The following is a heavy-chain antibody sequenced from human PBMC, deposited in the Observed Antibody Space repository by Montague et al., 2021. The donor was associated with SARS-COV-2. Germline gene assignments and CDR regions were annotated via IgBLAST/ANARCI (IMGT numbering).Heavy chain of an antibody. Sequence: SETLSLTCAVSGGSISSSNWWSWVRQPPGKGLEWIGEIYHSGSTNYNPSLKSRVTISVDKSKNQFSLKLSSVTAADTAVYYCARQMGQSSIFGVVIQYYFDYWGQGTLVTVSS. CDR3: ARQMGQSSIFGVVIQYYFDY. CDR2: IYHSGST. J-gene: IGHJ4*02. V-gene: IGHV4-4*02. D-gene: IGHD3-3*01. CDR1: GGSISSSNW.